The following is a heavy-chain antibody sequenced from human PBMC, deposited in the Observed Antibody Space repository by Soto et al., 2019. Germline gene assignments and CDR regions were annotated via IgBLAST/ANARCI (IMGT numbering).Heavy chain of an antibody. V-gene: IGHV3-64D*06. J-gene: IGHJ4*02. CDR3: VNELHISDWF. CDR2: IGPNGNGP. Sequence: PGGSLRLSCSASGFPFSRYSMYWVRQTPGKGLEYVSAIGPNGNGPYYADSVKGRFTISRDNSENKLYLQMTSLRVEDSAPYYCVNELHISDWFRGRGTLVTVSS. D-gene: IGHD3-9*01. CDR1: GFPFSRYS.